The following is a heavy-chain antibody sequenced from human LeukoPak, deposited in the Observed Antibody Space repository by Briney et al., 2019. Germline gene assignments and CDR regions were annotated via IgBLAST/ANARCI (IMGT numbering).Heavy chain of an antibody. D-gene: IGHD3-9*01. Sequence: PGGSLRLSCAASGFSFNNHGMNWVRQAPGKGLEWVSGISGSGDRTYYADSVKGRFTISRDNSKNTLYSQVNSPRAEDTAVYYCAKDDGWIIFSSWGQGTLVTVSP. J-gene: IGHJ5*02. CDR2: ISGSGDRT. V-gene: IGHV3-23*01. CDR3: AKDDGWIIFSS. CDR1: GFSFNNHG.